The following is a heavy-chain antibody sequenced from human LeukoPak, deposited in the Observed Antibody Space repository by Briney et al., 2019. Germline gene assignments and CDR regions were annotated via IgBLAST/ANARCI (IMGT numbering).Heavy chain of an antibody. J-gene: IGHJ6*03. CDR1: GFTFSSYA. D-gene: IGHD2-2*01. CDR2: ISGSGGST. Sequence: PGGSLRLSCAASGFTFSSYAISWVRQAPGKGLEWVSAISGSGGSTYYADSVKGRFTISRDNSKNTLYLQMNSLRAEDTAVYYCASDIVVVPAAMDYYMDVWGKGTTVIVSS. V-gene: IGHV3-23*01. CDR3: ASDIVVVPAAMDYYMDV.